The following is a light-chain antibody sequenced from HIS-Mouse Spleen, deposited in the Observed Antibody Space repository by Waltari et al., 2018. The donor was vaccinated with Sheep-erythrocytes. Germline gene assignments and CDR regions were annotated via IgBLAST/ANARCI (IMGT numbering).Light chain of an antibody. J-gene: IGLJ2*01. CDR3: SSYAGSNNFVV. CDR1: SSAVGGYNY. Sequence: QSALTQPPSASGSPGQAVTISGPGPSSAVGGYNYFSLYQQHPGKAPKLMIYEVSNRPSGVPDRFSGSKSGNTASLTVSGLQAEDEADYYCSSYAGSNNFVVFGGGTKLTVL. CDR2: EVS. V-gene: IGLV2-8*01.